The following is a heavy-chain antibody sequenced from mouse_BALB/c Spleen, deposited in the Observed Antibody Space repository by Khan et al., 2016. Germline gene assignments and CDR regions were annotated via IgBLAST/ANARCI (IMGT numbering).Heavy chain of an antibody. CDR1: GYSFTSYY. V-gene: IGHV1S135*01. D-gene: IGHD1-1*01. CDR3: ASSTQSFYAMDY. Sequence: VQLQQSGPELMKPGASVKISCKASGYSFTSYYMHWVKQSHGKSLEWTGYIDPFNGGTSYNQKFKGKATLTVDKSSSTAYMHLSSLTSEDSAVYYCASSTQSFYAMDYWGQGTSVTVSS. CDR2: IDPFNGGT. J-gene: IGHJ4*01.